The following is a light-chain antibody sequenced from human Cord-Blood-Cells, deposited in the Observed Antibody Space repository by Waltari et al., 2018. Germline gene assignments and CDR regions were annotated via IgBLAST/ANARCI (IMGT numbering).Light chain of an antibody. CDR3: QQRSNWPPFT. V-gene: IGKV3-11*01. Sequence: EIVLTQSPATLSLSPGERATLSCRASQSVSSYLAWYTQKPGQAPRLLIHDASNRATGIPARFSGSGSGTDFTLTISSLEPEDFAVYYCQQRSNWPPFTFGPGTKVDIK. CDR1: QSVSSY. CDR2: DAS. J-gene: IGKJ3*01.